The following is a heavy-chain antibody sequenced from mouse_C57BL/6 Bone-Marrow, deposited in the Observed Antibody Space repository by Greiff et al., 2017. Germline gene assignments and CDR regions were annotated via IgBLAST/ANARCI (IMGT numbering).Heavy chain of an antibody. V-gene: IGHV5-4*01. CDR2: ISDGGSYT. CDR1: GFTFSSYA. D-gene: IGHD2-3*01. CDR3: AREWLLRAY. Sequence: EVMLVESGGGLVKPGGSLKLSCAASGFTFSSYAMSWVRQTPEKRLEWVATISDGGSYTYYPDNVKGRFTISRDNAKNNLYLQMSHLKSEDTAMYYCAREWLLRAYWGQGTLVTVSA. J-gene: IGHJ3*01.